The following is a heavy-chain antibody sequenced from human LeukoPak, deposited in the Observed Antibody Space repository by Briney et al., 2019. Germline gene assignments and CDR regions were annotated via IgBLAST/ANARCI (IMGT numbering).Heavy chain of an antibody. D-gene: IGHD6-6*01. CDR1: GFTFSSYA. CDR3: ARADSSSFDY. CDR2: ISGSGGST. V-gene: IGHV3-23*01. J-gene: IGHJ4*02. Sequence: PGGSLRLSCAASGFTFSSYAMSWVRQAPGKGLEWVSSISGSGGSTYYADSVKGRFTISRHNSKNTLYLQVNSLRAEDTAVYYCARADSSSFDYWGQGTLVTVSS.